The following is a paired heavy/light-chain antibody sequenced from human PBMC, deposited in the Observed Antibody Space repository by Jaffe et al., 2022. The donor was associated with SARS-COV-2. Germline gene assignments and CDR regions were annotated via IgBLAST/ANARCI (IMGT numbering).Light chain of an antibody. CDR2: KAS. V-gene: IGKV1-5*03. Sequence: DIQMTQSPSTLSASVGDRVTITCRASQSISSWLAWYQQKPGKAPKLLIYKASSLESGVPSRFSGSGSGTEFTLTISSLQPDDFATYYCQQYNSYSVTFGQGTRLEIK. CDR1: QSISSW. J-gene: IGKJ5*01. CDR3: QQYNSYSVT.
Heavy chain of an antibody. CDR1: GYTFTSYG. D-gene: IGHD3-10*01. J-gene: IGHJ6*03. Sequence: QVQLVQSGAEVKKPGASVKVSCKASGYTFTSYGISWVRQAPGQGLEWMGWISAYNGNTNYAQKLQGRVTMTTDTSTSTAYMELRSLRSDDTAVYYCARLGGGSGSPWDYYYYMDVWGKGTTVTVSS. V-gene: IGHV1-18*01. CDR2: ISAYNGNT. CDR3: ARLGGGSGSPWDYYYYMDV.